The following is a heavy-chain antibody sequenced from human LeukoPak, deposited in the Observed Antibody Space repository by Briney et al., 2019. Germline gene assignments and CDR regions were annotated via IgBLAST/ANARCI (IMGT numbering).Heavy chain of an antibody. CDR2: IYYSGST. J-gene: IGHJ6*03. V-gene: IGHV4-38-2*02. CDR1: GYSISSGYY. CDR3: AREGWDYYYYMDV. Sequence: SETLSLTCTVSGYSISSGYYWGWIRQPPGKGLEWIGSIYYSGSTYYNPSLKSRVTISVDTSKNQFSLKLSSVTAADTAVYYCAREGWDYYYYMDVWGKGTTVTVSS. D-gene: IGHD1-26*01.